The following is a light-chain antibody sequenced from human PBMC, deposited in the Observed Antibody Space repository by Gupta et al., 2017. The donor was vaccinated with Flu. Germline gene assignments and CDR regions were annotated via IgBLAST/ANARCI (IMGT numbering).Light chain of an antibody. J-gene: IGKJ2*01. CDR2: AIS. CDR3: QQGSSTPRT. Sequence: PSSLSVAVGGRISSTCLTSHNIKKYLNWYQHKPGKAPRLLIYAISKFHAGVPLRFSGSGSETNFTLTITRLQPEDYATYYCQQGSSTPRTFGQGTKLDMK. CDR1: HNIKKY. V-gene: IGKV1-39*01.